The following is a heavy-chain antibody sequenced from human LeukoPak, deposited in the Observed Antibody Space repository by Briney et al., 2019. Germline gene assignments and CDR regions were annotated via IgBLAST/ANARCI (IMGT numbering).Heavy chain of an antibody. V-gene: IGHV3-23*01. Sequence: GGSLRLSCAASGFTFSNYAMTWVRQAPGKGLEWVSGISASGGTTYYADSVRGRFPISRDNSKNTLFLQMNSLRAEDTAVYYCAKRPRDSTGYYLGAFDFWGLGTMVTVSS. D-gene: IGHD3-22*01. CDR3: AKRPRDSTGYYLGAFDF. J-gene: IGHJ3*01. CDR2: ISASGGTT. CDR1: GFTFSNYA.